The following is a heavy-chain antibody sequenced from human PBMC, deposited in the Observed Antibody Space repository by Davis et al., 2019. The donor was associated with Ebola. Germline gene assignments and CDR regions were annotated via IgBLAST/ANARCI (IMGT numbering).Heavy chain of an antibody. CDR1: GGSFSGYY. V-gene: IGHV4-34*01. CDR3: ARGQTTVTTGWFDP. Sequence: SETLSLTCAVYGGSFSGYYWSWIRQPPGKGLEWIGEINHSGSTNYNPSLKSRVTISVDTSKNQFSLKLSSVTAADTAAYYCARGQTTVTTGWFDPWGQGTLVTVSS. CDR2: INHSGST. J-gene: IGHJ5*02. D-gene: IGHD4-17*01.